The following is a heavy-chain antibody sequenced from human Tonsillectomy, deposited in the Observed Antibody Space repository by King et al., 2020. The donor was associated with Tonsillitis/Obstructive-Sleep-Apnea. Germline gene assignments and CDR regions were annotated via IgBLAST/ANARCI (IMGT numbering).Heavy chain of an antibody. J-gene: IGHJ4*02. CDR3: ARTGGDYGDYGSSLFDF. D-gene: IGHD4-17*01. CDR2: IHHSGST. CDR1: GGSIRSGGHF. Sequence: VQLQESGPGLVKPSQTLSLTCAVSGGSIRSGGHFWSWIRQHPGQGLEWIGAIHHSGSTYYNPSLKSRVTISVDTSKKQFSLKLSSVTAADTAVYYCARTGGDYGDYGSSLFDFWGQGTLVTVSS. V-gene: IGHV4-31*11.